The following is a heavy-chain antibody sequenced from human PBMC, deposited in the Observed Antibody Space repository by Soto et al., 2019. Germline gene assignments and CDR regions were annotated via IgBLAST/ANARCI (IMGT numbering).Heavy chain of an antibody. V-gene: IGHV1-69*01. CDR3: AIPYYYDSGSYSEGMDV. CDR1: GGTFSSYA. D-gene: IGHD3-10*01. J-gene: IGHJ6*02. CDR2: VIPIFGTA. Sequence: QVQLVQSGAEVKKPGSSVKVSCKASGGTFSSYAISWVRQAPGQGLEWMGGVIPIFGTANYAQKFEGRVTITADESTSTAYMELSSLRSEDTAVYYCAIPYYYDSGSYSEGMDVGGQGTTVTVSS.